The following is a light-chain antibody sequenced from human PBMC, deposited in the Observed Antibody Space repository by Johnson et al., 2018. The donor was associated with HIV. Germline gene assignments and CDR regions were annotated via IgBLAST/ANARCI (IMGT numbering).Light chain of an antibody. CDR2: ESN. V-gene: IGLV1-51*02. J-gene: IGLJ1*01. CDR1: SSNIGNNY. Sequence: QSVLTQPPSVSAAPGQKVTISCSGSSSNIGNNYVAWYQQLPGTAPKLLIYESNKRPSGIPDRFSGSKSGTSATLGITGLQTGDEADYYCGTWDTSLRAVFGTGTKVTVL. CDR3: GTWDTSLRAV.